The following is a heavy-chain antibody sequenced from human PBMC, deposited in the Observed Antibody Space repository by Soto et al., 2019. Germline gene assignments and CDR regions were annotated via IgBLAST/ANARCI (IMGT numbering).Heavy chain of an antibody. CDR3: AKDLHTSSSEWRYYFGMDV. Sequence: GGSLRLSCAASGFTFSGYAMRWVRQAPGKGLEWVSTITGTGGKTYYAGSVKGRFTISRDNSKNTMYLQINSLTVEDTAVYYCAKDLHTSSSEWRYYFGMDVWGQGTTVTVSS. J-gene: IGHJ6*02. CDR1: GFTFSGYA. CDR2: ITGTGGKT. D-gene: IGHD6-6*01. V-gene: IGHV3-23*01.